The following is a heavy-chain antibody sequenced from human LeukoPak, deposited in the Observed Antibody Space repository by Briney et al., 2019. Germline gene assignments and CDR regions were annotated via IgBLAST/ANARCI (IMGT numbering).Heavy chain of an antibody. J-gene: IGHJ6*03. Sequence: GGSLRLSCAASGFTFSDYYMSWIRQAPGKGLEWVSYISSSGSTMYYADSVKGRFTISRDNAKNSLYLQMNSLRAEDTAVYYCARVPSTYYYYYMDVWGKGTTVTVSS. V-gene: IGHV3-11*04. CDR2: ISSSGSTM. CDR3: ARVPSTYYYYYMDV. CDR1: GFTFSDYY.